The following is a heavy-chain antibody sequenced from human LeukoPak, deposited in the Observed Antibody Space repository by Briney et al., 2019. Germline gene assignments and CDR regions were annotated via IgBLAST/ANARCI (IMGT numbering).Heavy chain of an antibody. CDR1: GFTFSSYA. D-gene: IGHD3-22*01. CDR3: ARDEHYYDSSGYYARMYYFDY. CDR2: ISYDGSNK. V-gene: IGHV3-30-3*01. Sequence: GGSLRLSCAASGFTFSSYAMHWVRQAPGKGLEWVAVISYDGSNKYYADSVKGRFTISRDNSKNTPYLQMNSLRAEDTAVYYCARDEHYYDSSGYYARMYYFDYWGQGTLVTVSS. J-gene: IGHJ4*02.